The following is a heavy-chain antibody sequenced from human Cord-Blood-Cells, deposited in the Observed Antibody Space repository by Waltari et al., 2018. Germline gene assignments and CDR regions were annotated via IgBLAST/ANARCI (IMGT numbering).Heavy chain of an antibody. Sequence: QVQLVQSGAEVKKPGASVKVSCKASGYTFTSYDINWVRQAPGQGLEWRGWMNPNSVNTGYAQKFQGRVTITRNTSISTAYMELSSLRSEDTAVYYCATSGEYSSSSRYYFDYWGQGTLVTVSS. V-gene: IGHV1-8*03. J-gene: IGHJ4*02. CDR2: MNPNSVNT. CDR3: ATSGEYSSSSRYYFDY. D-gene: IGHD6-6*01. CDR1: GYTFTSYD.